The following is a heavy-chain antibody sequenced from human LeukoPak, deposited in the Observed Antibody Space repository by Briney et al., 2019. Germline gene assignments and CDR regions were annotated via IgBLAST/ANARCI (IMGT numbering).Heavy chain of an antibody. V-gene: IGHV3-23*01. D-gene: IGHD5-24*01. CDR2: IGASGEST. Sequence: PVGSLRLSCAASGFTFSVAAMTWVRQAPGKGLEWASLIGASGESTYYADSVKGRFTISRDNSKNTLSLQMNSLRVEDTAMYFCAKDIQLSTWGLGTMVAVSS. J-gene: IGHJ3*01. CDR3: AKDIQLST. CDR1: GFTFSVAA.